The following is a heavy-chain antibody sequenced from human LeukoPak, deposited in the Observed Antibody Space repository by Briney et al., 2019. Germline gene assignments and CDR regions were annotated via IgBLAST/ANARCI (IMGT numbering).Heavy chain of an antibody. Sequence: PSETLSLTCTVSGGSISSSSYYWGWIRQPPGKGLEWIGSINYSGSAYYNPSLKSRVTISVDTSKNQFSLKLSSVTAADTAVYYCARRGWFGEYFDYWGQGTLVTVSS. V-gene: IGHV4-39*01. CDR2: INYSGSA. CDR1: GGSISSSSYY. CDR3: ARRGWFGEYFDY. J-gene: IGHJ4*02. D-gene: IGHD3-10*01.